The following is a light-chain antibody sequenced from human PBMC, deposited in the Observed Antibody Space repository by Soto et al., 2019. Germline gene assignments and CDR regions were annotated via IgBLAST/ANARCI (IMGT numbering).Light chain of an antibody. Sequence: DLHMTQSPSTLSSSFGDRVTITCRASQSISSWLAWYQQKPGKAPKLLIYDASSLESGVQSRFRGCGSGTEFTLTIRSLQSDDFATYYCKQYNTYWTCGQGTKVDIK. CDR2: DAS. CDR1: QSISSW. V-gene: IGKV1-5*01. J-gene: IGKJ1*01. CDR3: KQYNTYWT.